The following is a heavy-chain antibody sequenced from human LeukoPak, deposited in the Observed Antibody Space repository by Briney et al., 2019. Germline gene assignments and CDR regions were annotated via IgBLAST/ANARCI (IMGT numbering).Heavy chain of an antibody. Sequence: GESLKISCAASGFTFSSYAMHWVRQAPGKGLEWVAVISYDGSNKYYADSVKGRFTISRDNSKNTPYLQMNSLRAEDTAVYYCARDLKDIVVVVAATWDVWGKGTTVTVSS. CDR1: GFTFSSYA. CDR2: ISYDGSNK. D-gene: IGHD2-15*01. J-gene: IGHJ6*04. V-gene: IGHV3-30*04. CDR3: ARDLKDIVVVVAATWDV.